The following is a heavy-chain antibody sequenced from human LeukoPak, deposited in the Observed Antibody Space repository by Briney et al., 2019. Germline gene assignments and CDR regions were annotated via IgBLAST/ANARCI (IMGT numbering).Heavy chain of an antibody. CDR1: GFTFSSYA. Sequence: GGSLRLSCAASGFTFSSYAMSWVRQAPGKGLEWMGIIYPSDSDTRYSPSFQGQVTISADKSISTAYLQWSSLKASDTAMYYCARRPVTTSWAFDIWGQGTMVTVSS. J-gene: IGHJ3*02. D-gene: IGHD4-17*01. V-gene: IGHV5-51*01. CDR3: ARRPVTTSWAFDI. CDR2: IYPSDSDT.